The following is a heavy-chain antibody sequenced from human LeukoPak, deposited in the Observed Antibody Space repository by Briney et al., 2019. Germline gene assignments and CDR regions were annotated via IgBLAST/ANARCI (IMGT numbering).Heavy chain of an antibody. D-gene: IGHD3-10*01. CDR3: ASYASGYNWMKA. CDR2: IHPGSGDT. V-gene: IGHV1-2*02. Sequence: ASVKVSCKASGHTFTKYYMHWVRQVPGQGLEWMGWIHPGSGDTNYAQKFKGRVTVTRDTSITTAYMELTSLGSGDTAVYYGASYASGYNWMKAWGQGTLVTVSS. J-gene: IGHJ5*02. CDR1: GHTFTKYY.